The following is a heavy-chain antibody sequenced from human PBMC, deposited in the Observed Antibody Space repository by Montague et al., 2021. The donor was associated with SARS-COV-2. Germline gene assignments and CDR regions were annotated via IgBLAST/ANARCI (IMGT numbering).Heavy chain of an antibody. CDR3: ARDPAYCSSTSCYDDAFDX. CDR2: IYTSGST. Sequence: SETLSLTCTVFGGSISSYYWSWIRQPAGKGLEWIGRIYTSGSTNYNPSLKSQVTMSVDTSKNQFSLKLSSVTAADTAVYYCARDPAYCSSTSCYDDAFDXWGQGTMVTVSS. V-gene: IGHV4-4*07. J-gene: IGHJ3*02. CDR1: GGSISSYY. D-gene: IGHD2-2*01.